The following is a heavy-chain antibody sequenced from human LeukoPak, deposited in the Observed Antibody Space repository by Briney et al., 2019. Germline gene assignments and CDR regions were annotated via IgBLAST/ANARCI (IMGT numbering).Heavy chain of an antibody. CDR1: GASINSGDYY. V-gene: IGHV4-30-4*08. J-gene: IGHJ4*02. D-gene: IGHD6-6*01. CDR2: IYNSGST. CDR3: ATTARHCSEY. Sequence: SQTLSLTCTVSGASINSGDYYWTWIRQPPGKGLEWIAYIYNSGSTYYNPPLRSRVAISMDTSNNRFSLRLDSVTAADTAVYFCATTARHCSEYWGQGTLVTVSS.